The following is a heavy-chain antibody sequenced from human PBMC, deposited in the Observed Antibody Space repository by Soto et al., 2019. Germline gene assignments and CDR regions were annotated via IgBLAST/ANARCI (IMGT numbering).Heavy chain of an antibody. Sequence: GASVKVSCKASGYTFSDFYMHWVRQAPGQGLEWMGWINPNNGGTNYAQKFKGRVTMTRDTSISTAYMELSSLTSDDTAVYYCARRGDYYYYYAMDVWGQGTTVTVSS. J-gene: IGHJ6*02. CDR3: ARRGDYYYYYAMDV. V-gene: IGHV1-2*02. CDR2: INPNNGGT. CDR1: GYTFSDFY. D-gene: IGHD3-10*01.